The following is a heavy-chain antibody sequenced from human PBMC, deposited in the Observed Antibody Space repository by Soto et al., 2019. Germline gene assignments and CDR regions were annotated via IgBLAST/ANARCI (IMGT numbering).Heavy chain of an antibody. CDR2: IWYDGSNK. CDR1: GFTFSSYG. Sequence: PGGSLRLSCAASGFTFSSYGMHWVRQAPGKGLEWVAVIWYDGSNKYYADSVKGRFTISRDNSKNTLYLQMNSLRAEDTAVYYCARDTLGVYYYGMDVWGQGTTVTVSS. CDR3: ARDTLGVYYYGMDV. J-gene: IGHJ6*02. V-gene: IGHV3-33*01.